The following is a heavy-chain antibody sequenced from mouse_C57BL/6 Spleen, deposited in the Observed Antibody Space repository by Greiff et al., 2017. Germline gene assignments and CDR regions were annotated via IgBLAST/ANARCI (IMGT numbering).Heavy chain of an antibody. CDR3: ARGDPYYYGSSPLFAY. Sequence: EVKLMESGPGLVKPSQSLSLTCTVTGYSITSGYDWHWIRHFPGNKLEWMGYISYSGSTNYNPSLKSRISITHDTSKNHFFLKLNSVTTEDTATYYCARGDPYYYGSSPLFAYWGQGTLVTVSA. CDR2: ISYSGST. J-gene: IGHJ3*01. CDR1: GYSITSGYD. D-gene: IGHD1-1*01. V-gene: IGHV3-1*01.